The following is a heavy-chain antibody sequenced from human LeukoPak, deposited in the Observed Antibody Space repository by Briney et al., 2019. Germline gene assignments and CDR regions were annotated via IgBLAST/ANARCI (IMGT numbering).Heavy chain of an antibody. D-gene: IGHD2-21*01. J-gene: IGHJ4*02. CDR3: ARNRRCCGEDY. CDR2: IKHDGSEK. CDR1: GFPFSYW. Sequence: GGSLRLSCAASGFPFSYWMTWVRQAPAKGREWVANIKHDGSEKNYVDSVKGRLTISRDNAKNSLYLQMNSLRAEDTAVYYCARNRRCCGEDYWGQGTQVTVSS. V-gene: IGHV3-7*01.